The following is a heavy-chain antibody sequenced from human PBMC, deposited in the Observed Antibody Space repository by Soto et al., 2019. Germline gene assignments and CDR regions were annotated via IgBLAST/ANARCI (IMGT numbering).Heavy chain of an antibody. CDR3: AKGMTTVTKEPYYFDY. CDR2: ISGSGGST. D-gene: IGHD4-17*01. J-gene: IGHJ4*02. CDR1: GFTFSSYA. V-gene: IGHV3-23*01. Sequence: GGSLRLSCAASGFTFSSYAMSWVRQAPGKGLEWVSAISGSGGSTYYADSVKGRFTISRDNSKNTLYLQMNSLRAEDTAVYYCAKGMTTVTKEPYYFDYWGQGTLVTVSS.